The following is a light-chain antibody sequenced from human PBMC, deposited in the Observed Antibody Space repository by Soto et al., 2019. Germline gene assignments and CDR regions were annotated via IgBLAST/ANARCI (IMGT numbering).Light chain of an antibody. V-gene: IGLV2-14*01. Sequence: LSQPASVSWSPGQSITISCTATSSDVGGFNYVSWVQQHPGKAPKLMIYEVSNRPSGVSNRFSGSKSGNTASLTISGLQAEDEADYYCSSYTSISTYVFGTGTKGTVL. CDR2: EVS. J-gene: IGLJ1*01. CDR1: SSDVGGFNY. CDR3: SSYTSISTYV.